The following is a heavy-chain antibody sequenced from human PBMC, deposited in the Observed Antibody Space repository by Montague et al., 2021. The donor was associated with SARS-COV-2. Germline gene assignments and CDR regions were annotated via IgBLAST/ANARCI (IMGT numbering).Heavy chain of an antibody. J-gene: IGHJ3*02. Sequence: SETLSLTCTVSGSSISSSSYYWGWIRQPPGKGLEWIGSIYYSGSTYYNPSLKSRVTISVDTSKNQFSLKPISVTAADTAVYYCARHSGRDTIFGVVIIPDDIDIWGQGTMVTVSS. V-gene: IGHV4-39*01. D-gene: IGHD3-3*01. CDR3: ARHSGRDTIFGVVIIPDDIDI. CDR2: IYYSGST. CDR1: GSSISSSSYY.